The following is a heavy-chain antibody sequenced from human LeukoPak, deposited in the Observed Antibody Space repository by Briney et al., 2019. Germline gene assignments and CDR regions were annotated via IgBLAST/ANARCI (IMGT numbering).Heavy chain of an antibody. J-gene: IGHJ4*02. V-gene: IGHV3-7*01. CDR3: AKPHFDD. CDR1: GFSFTTYW. Sequence: GGSLRLSCGASGFSFTTYWMAWVRQAPGKGLEWVANIKQDGTEKYYVDSVKGRFTISRDYARNSLYLQMNSLRAGDTAVYYCAKPHFDDWGQGTLVTVSS. CDR2: IKQDGTEK.